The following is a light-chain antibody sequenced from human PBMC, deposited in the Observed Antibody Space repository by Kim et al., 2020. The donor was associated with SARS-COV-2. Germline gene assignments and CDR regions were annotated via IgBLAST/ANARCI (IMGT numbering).Light chain of an antibody. V-gene: IGKV3-11*01. Sequence: LSPGERAGLSCRASQSIRNNLAWYQQKSGQAPRLVIYDVSNRATGIPARFSGSGSGTDFTLTISSLEPEDFAVYYCQQRSSWPLTFGGGTKVDIK. CDR1: QSIRNN. CDR2: DVS. CDR3: QQRSSWPLT. J-gene: IGKJ4*01.